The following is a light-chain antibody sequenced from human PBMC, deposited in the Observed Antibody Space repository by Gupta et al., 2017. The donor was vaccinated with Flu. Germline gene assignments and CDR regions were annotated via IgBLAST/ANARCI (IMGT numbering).Light chain of an antibody. Sequence: DIQMTQSPTSLSASVGERVTITCRASQSISSYLNWYQQKPGKAPKLLIYAASSWQSGVPSRFSGSGSGTDFTLTISSLQTEDFATCYCQQSYSTPRAFGQGTKVEIK. CDR3: QQSYSTPRA. J-gene: IGKJ1*01. V-gene: IGKV1-39*01. CDR1: QSISSY. CDR2: AAS.